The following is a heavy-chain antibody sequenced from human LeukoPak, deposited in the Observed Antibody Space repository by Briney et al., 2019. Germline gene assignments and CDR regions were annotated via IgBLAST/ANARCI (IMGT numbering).Heavy chain of an antibody. CDR1: GGTFSSYA. J-gene: IGHJ3*02. CDR2: IIPIFGTA. V-gene: IGHV1-69*05. Sequence: ASVKVSRKASGGTFSSYAISWVRQAPGQGLEWMGGIIPIFGTAYHAQKLQGRVTMTTDTSTSTAYMELRSLRSDDTAVYYCARDGKMDSDYYGSGSGAFDIWGQGTMVTVSS. CDR3: ARDGKMDSDYYGSGSGAFDI. D-gene: IGHD3-10*01.